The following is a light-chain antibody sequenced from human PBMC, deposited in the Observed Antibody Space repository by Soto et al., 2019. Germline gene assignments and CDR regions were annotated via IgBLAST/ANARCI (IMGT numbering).Light chain of an antibody. Sequence: NFMLTQPHSVSDSPGQTVTISCTRTSGSIASNYVQWYQQRPGSAPATVIYAFDQRPSGVPGRFSGSVDRSSNSASLTISGLRTEDEADYYCQSYDGNNDVVLGGGTQLTVL. CDR3: QSYDGNNDVV. J-gene: IGLJ2*01. CDR2: AFD. V-gene: IGLV6-57*04. CDR1: SGSIASNY.